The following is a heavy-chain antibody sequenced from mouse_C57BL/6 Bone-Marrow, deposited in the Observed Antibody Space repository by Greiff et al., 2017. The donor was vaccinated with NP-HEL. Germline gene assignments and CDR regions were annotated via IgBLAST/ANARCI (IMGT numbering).Heavy chain of an antibody. D-gene: IGHD1-1*01. V-gene: IGHV1-50*01. Sequence: QVQLQQPGAELVKPGASVKLSCKASGYTFTSYWMQWVKQRPGQGLEWIGEIDPSDSYTNYNQKFKGKATLTVDTSSSTAYMQLSSLTSEDSAVYYCAREEGNFYYYGSSYVFDNWGQGTTLTVSS. CDR2: IDPSDSYT. J-gene: IGHJ2*01. CDR3: AREEGNFYYYGSSYVFDN. CDR1: GYTFTSYW.